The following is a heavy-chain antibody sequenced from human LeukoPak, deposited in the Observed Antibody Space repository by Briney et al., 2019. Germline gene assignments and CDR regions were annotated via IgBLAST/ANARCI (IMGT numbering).Heavy chain of an antibody. J-gene: IGHJ3*02. Sequence: GRSLRLSCAASGFTFSSYGMHWVRQAPGKGLEWVAVISYDGSNKYYADSVKGRCTISRDNSKNTLDLQVNSLRVEDTAVYYCARGLFLSGYLDAFDMWGQGTVVTVSS. D-gene: IGHD3-22*01. CDR1: GFTFSSYG. CDR3: ARGLFLSGYLDAFDM. V-gene: IGHV3-30*03. CDR2: ISYDGSNK.